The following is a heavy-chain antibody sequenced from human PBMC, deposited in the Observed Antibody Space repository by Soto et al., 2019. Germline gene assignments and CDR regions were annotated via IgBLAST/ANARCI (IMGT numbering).Heavy chain of an antibody. Sequence: SETLSLTCTVSGGSISSYYWSWIRQPPGKGLEWIGYIYYSGSTNYNPSLKSRVTISVDTSKNQFSLKLSSVTAADTAVYYCARLRYGSADYYGMDVWGQGTTVT. CDR3: ARLRYGSADYYGMDV. CDR1: GGSISSYY. CDR2: IYYSGST. D-gene: IGHD3-10*01. V-gene: IGHV4-59*01. J-gene: IGHJ6*02.